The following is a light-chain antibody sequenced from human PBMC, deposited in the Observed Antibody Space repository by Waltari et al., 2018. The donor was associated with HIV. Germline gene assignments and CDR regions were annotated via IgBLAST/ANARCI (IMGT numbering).Light chain of an antibody. CDR1: QTVLYSSNNTNY. CDR2: WAS. Sequence: DIVMTQSPDSLAVSLGERATINCKSSQTVLYSSNNTNYLTWYQQRPGQPPKVVIYWASTRESGVPDRFSGSGSGTDFTLTINSLQAEDVAVYYCQQYYSLPYTFGRGTKLEIK. J-gene: IGKJ2*01. CDR3: QQYYSLPYT. V-gene: IGKV4-1*01.